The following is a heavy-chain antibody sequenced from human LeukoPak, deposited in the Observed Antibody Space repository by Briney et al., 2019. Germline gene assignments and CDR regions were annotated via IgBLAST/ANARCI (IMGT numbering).Heavy chain of an antibody. D-gene: IGHD3-22*01. CDR1: GGSISSYY. CDR3: ARDEHYYDSSGYSKPLDY. CDR2: IYTSGST. Sequence: SETLSLTCTISGGSISSYYWSWIRQPAGKGLEWIGRIYTSGSTNYNPSLKSRVTMSVDTSKNQFSLKLSSVTAADTAVYYCARDEHYYDSSGYSKPLDYWGQETLVTVSS. V-gene: IGHV4-4*07. J-gene: IGHJ4*02.